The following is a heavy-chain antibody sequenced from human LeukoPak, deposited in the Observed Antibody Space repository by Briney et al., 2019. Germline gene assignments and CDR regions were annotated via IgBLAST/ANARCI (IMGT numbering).Heavy chain of an antibody. CDR2: ISGSGGST. J-gene: IGHJ6*03. D-gene: IGHD6-25*01. CDR1: GFTFSSYA. V-gene: IGHV3-23*01. CDR3: AKGGYSIAAYYYYYYMDV. Sequence: GGSLRLSCAASGFTFSSYAMSWVRQAPGKGLEWVSAISGSGGSTYYADSVKGRFTISRDDSKNTLYLQMNSLRAEDTAVYYCAKGGYSIAAYYYYYYMDVWGKGTTVTVSS.